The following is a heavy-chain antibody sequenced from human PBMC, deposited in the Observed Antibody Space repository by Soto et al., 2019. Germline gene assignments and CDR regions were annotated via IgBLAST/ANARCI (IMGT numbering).Heavy chain of an antibody. D-gene: IGHD6-13*01. CDR3: ARGESRCSSWYSYYYYYGMDV. Sequence: GIINPSGGSTSYAQKFQGRVTMTRDTSTSTVYMELSSLRSEDTAVYYCARGESRCSSWYSYYYYYGMDVWGQGTTVTVSS. CDR2: INPSGGST. J-gene: IGHJ6*02. V-gene: IGHV1-46*01.